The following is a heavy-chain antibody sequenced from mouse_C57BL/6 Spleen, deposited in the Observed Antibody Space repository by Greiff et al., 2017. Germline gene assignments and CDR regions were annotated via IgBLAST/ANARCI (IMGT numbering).Heavy chain of an antibody. V-gene: IGHV1-7*01. D-gene: IGHD4-1*01. J-gene: IGHJ2*01. CDR2: INPSSGYT. CDR1: GYTFTSYW. CDR3: VLTGTSYYFDY. Sequence: QVQLQQSGAELAKPGASVKLSCKASGYTFTSYWMHWVKQRPGQGLEWIGYINPSSGYTKYNQKFKDKATLTADKSSSTAYMQLSSLTYEDSACYDCVLTGTSYYFDYWGQGTTLTVSS.